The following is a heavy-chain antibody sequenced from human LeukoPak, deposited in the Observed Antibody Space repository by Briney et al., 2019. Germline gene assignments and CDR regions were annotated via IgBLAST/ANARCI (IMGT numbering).Heavy chain of an antibody. D-gene: IGHD3-22*01. J-gene: IGHJ3*02. V-gene: IGHV1-46*01. Sequence: ASVKVSCKASGYTFTSYYMHWVRRAPGQGLEWMGIINPSGGSTSYAQKFQGRVTMTRDTSTSTVYMELSSLRSEDTAVYYCARDREYYYDSSGYHPTGAFDIWGQGTMVTVSS. CDR1: GYTFTSYY. CDR3: ARDREYYYDSSGYHPTGAFDI. CDR2: INPSGGST.